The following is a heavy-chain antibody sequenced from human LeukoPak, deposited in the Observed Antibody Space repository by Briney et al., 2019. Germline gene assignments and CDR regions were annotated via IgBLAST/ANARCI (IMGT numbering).Heavy chain of an antibody. Sequence: SETLSLTCAVYGGSFSGYYWSWIRQPPGKGLEWIGNIYYSGSTYYNPSLKSRVTISVDTSKNQFSLKLSSVTAADTAVYYCARAVITFGHDYWGQGTLVTVSS. V-gene: IGHV4-34*01. J-gene: IGHJ4*02. CDR2: IYYSGST. CDR3: ARAVITFGHDY. CDR1: GGSFSGYY. D-gene: IGHD3-16*01.